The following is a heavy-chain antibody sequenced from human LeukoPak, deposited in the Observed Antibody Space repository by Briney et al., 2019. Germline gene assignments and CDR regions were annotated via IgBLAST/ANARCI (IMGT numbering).Heavy chain of an antibody. J-gene: IGHJ6*03. Sequence: SETLSLTCAVYGGSFSGYYWSWIRQPPGKGLEWIGEINHSGSTNYNPSLKSRVTISVDTSKNQFSLKLSSVTAADTAVYYCARQTGAYYYYMDVWGKGTTVTVSS. CDR2: INHSGST. D-gene: IGHD7-27*01. V-gene: IGHV4-34*01. CDR1: GGSFSGYY. CDR3: ARQTGAYYYYMDV.